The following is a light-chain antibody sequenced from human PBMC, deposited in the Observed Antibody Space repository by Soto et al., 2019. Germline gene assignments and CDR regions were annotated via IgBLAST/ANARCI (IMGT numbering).Light chain of an antibody. J-gene: IGKJ4*01. V-gene: IGKV1-5*01. CDR3: QQYNSYP. CDR1: QSISSW. CDR2: DAS. Sequence: DIQMTQSPSTLSASVGDRVTITCRASQSISSWLAWYQQKPGKAPKLLIYDASSLESGVPSMFSGSGSGTEFTLTISSLQPDDFATYYCQQYNSYPFGGGTKVEIK.